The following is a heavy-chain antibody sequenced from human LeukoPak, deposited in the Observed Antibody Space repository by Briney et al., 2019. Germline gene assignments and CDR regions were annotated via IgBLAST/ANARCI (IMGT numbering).Heavy chain of an antibody. CDR1: GFTFSGYA. CDR2: ISGSGGST. V-gene: IGHV3-23*01. D-gene: IGHD3-22*01. Sequence: PGGSLRLSCAASGFTFSGYAMNWVRQAPGKGLEWVSAISGSGGSTYYADSVKGRFTISRDNSKNTLYLQMNSLRAEDTAVYYCAKDQYYYDSSGYLGYFDYWGQGTLVTVSS. J-gene: IGHJ4*02. CDR3: AKDQYYYDSSGYLGYFDY.